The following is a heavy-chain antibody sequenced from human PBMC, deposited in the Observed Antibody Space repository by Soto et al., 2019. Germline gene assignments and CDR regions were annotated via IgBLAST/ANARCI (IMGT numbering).Heavy chain of an antibody. V-gene: IGHV4-59*01. Sequence: SETLSLTCTVSGGSISSYYWSLIRQPPGKGLEWIGYIYYSGSTNYNPSLKSRVTISVDTSKNQFSLKLSSVTAADTAVYYCASCGSGDYYGMDVWGQGSTVTVSS. J-gene: IGHJ6*02. CDR2: IYYSGST. CDR3: ASCGSGDYYGMDV. CDR1: GGSISSYY. D-gene: IGHD3-10*01.